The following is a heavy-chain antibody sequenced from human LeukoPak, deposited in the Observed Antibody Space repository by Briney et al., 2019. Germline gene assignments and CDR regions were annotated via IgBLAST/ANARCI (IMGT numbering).Heavy chain of an antibody. D-gene: IGHD4-17*01. CDR1: GYTFTGYY. CDR3: ARVVNDYGDYVLGFVY. Sequence: ASVKVSCKTSGYTFTGYYMHWVRQAPGRGLEWMGWINPNSGGTNYAQNFQGRVSMTRDTSISTAYMELSRLKSDDTAVYYCARVVNDYGDYVLGFVYWGQGTLVTVSS. J-gene: IGHJ4*02. V-gene: IGHV1-2*02. CDR2: INPNSGGT.